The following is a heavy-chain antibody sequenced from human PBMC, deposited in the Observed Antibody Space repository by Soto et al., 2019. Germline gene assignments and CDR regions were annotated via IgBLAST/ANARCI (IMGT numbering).Heavy chain of an antibody. Sequence: GASVKVSCKASGYTFTSYAMHWVRQAPGQRLEWMGWINAGNGNTKYSQKFQGRVTITRDTSASTAYMELSSLRSEDTAVYYCAREGYCSGGSCYYYYGMDVWGQGTTVTVSS. V-gene: IGHV1-3*01. D-gene: IGHD2-15*01. CDR1: GYTFTSYA. CDR3: AREGYCSGGSCYYYYGMDV. CDR2: INAGNGNT. J-gene: IGHJ6*02.